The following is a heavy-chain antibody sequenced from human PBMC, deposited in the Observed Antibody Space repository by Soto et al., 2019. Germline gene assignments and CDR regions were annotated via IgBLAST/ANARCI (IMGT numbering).Heavy chain of an antibody. Sequence: GGSLRLSCAASGLTFSGHWMTWVRQTPGEGLQWVAAIKPDGSETFYVDSVKGRFTISRDNARNSLFLQMDSLRAEDTAVYYCTSRPSGMTYHAVFDFWGQGTLVTVSS. J-gene: IGHJ4*02. CDR1: GLTFSGHW. V-gene: IGHV3-7*03. CDR2: IKPDGSET. D-gene: IGHD2-21*02. CDR3: TSRPSGMTYHAVFDF.